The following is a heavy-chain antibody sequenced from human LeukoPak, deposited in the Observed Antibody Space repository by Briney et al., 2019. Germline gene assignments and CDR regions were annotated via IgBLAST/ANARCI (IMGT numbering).Heavy chain of an antibody. CDR2: IYPGDSDT. CDR1: GYSFTSYW. D-gene: IGHD3-22*01. J-gene: IGHJ4*02. V-gene: IGHV5-51*01. CDR3: ARHPHYYDSSGYYYYIDY. Sequence: GESLKISYKGSGYSFTSYWIGWVRQMPGKGLEWMGIIYPGDSDTRYSPSFQGQVTISADKSISTAYLQWSSLKASDTAMYYCARHPHYYDSSGYYYYIDYWGQGTLVTV.